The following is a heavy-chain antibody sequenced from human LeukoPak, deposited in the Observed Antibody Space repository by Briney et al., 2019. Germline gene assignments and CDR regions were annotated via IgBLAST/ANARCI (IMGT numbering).Heavy chain of an antibody. J-gene: IGHJ4*02. CDR3: ARQGYSSSWYYGKIDN. D-gene: IGHD6-13*01. V-gene: IGHV4-4*07. Sequence: SETLSLTCTVSGGSISSYYWSWIRQPAGKGLEWIGRIYTSGSTNYNASLKSRVSMSVDTSKNQFSLKLSSVTAADTAVFYCARQGYSSSWYYGKIDNWGQGALGTVSP. CDR2: IYTSGST. CDR1: GGSISSYY.